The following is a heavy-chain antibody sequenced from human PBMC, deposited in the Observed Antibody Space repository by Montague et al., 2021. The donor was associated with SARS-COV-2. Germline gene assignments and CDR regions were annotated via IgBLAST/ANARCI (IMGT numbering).Heavy chain of an antibody. V-gene: IGHV4-31*03. J-gene: IGHJ4*02. CDR3: ARVKVGATNLIYFDY. CDR2: IYYTGRT. Sequence: SQTLSLICSVSGGSISSGGYYWSWIRHHPGKGLECIEYIYYTGRTYYNPSLKSRVSMSVDTSNNQFSLSLSSLTAADTAVFYCARVKVGATNLIYFDYWGQGTLVTVSS. CDR1: GGSISSGGYY. D-gene: IGHD1-26*01.